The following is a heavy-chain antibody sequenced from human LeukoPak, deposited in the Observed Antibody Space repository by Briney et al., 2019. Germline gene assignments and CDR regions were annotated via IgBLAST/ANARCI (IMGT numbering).Heavy chain of an antibody. D-gene: IGHD6-13*01. CDR1: GYTFTGYY. CDR3: ARGLYSSSWLYYYYYYMDV. CDR2: INPNSGGT. V-gene: IGHV1-2*02. J-gene: IGHJ6*03. Sequence: ASVKVSCKASGYTFTGYYMHWVRQAPGQGREWMGWINPNSGGTNYAQKFQGRVTITRNTSISTAYMELSSLRSEDTAVYYCARGLYSSSWLYYYYYYMDVWGKGTTVTVSS.